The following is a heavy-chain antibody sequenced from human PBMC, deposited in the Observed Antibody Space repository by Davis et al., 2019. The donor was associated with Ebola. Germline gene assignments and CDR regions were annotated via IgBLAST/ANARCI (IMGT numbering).Heavy chain of an antibody. V-gene: IGHV4-30-4*01. CDR2: IYYSGST. J-gene: IGHJ4*02. CDR3: ARAKSSSWTDY. D-gene: IGHD6-13*01. CDR1: GGSISSGDYY. Sequence: PSETLSLTCTVSGGSISSGDYYWSWIRQPPGKGLEWIGYIYYSGSTYYNPSLKSRVTISVDTSKNQFSLKLSSVTAADTAVYYCARAKSSSWTDYWGQGTLVTVSS.